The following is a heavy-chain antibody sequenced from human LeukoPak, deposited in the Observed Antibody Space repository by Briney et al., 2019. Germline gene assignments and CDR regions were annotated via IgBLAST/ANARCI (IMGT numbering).Heavy chain of an antibody. CDR2: IYYSGST. CDR1: GGSISSGDYY. CDR3: ARGPVGGSYCDY. Sequence: SETLSLTCTVSGGSISSGDYYWSWIRQPPGKGLEWIGYIYYSGSTYYNPSLKSRVTISVDTSKNQFSLKLSSVTAADTAVYYCARGPVGGSYCDYWGQGTLVTVSS. J-gene: IGHJ4*02. V-gene: IGHV4-30-4*01. D-gene: IGHD1-26*01.